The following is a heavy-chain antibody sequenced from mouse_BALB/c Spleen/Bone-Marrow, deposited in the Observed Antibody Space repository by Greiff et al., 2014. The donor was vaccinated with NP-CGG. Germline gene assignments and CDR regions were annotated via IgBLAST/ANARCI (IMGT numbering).Heavy chain of an antibody. V-gene: IGHV1-15*01. Sequence: QVQLQQPGAELVRPGASVTLSCKASGYTFTDYEMHWVKQTPVHGLEWIGAIDPETGGTAYNQKFKGKATLTADKSSSTAYMELSSLTSEDSAVYYCTRSLVRRFAYWGQGTLVTVSA. D-gene: IGHD2-14*01. CDR2: IDPETGGT. J-gene: IGHJ3*01. CDR1: GYTFTDYE. CDR3: TRSLVRRFAY.